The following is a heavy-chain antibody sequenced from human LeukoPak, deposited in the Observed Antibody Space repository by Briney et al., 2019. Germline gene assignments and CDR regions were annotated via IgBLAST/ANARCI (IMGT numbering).Heavy chain of an antibody. CDR2: IYYSGST. CDR3: ARHRYSSGNWFDP. Sequence: PSETLSLTCTVSGAPITRYYWSWIRQPPGKGLEWIGYIYYSGSTNYNPSLKSRVTLSVDTSKNQFSLNLSSVTAADTAVYYCARHRYSSGNWFDPWGQGTLVTVSS. J-gene: IGHJ5*02. V-gene: IGHV4-59*08. D-gene: IGHD6-25*01. CDR1: GAPITRYY.